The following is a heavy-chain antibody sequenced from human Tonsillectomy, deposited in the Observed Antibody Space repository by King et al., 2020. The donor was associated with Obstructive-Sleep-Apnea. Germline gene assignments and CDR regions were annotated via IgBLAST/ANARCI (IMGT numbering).Heavy chain of an antibody. V-gene: IGHV3-64*01. CDR3: ARGYCSGGTCPGAF. CDR1: GFTFSSYA. CDR2: LSSNGGST. J-gene: IGHJ4*02. D-gene: IGHD2-15*01. Sequence: VQLVESGGGLVQPGGSLRLSCAASGFTFSSYAMYWVRQAPGKGLEYVSALSSNGGSTYYENYVKGRFTISRDNSKNTVYLQMGSLRAEDMAVYYCARGYCSGGTCPGAFWGQGTLVTVSS.